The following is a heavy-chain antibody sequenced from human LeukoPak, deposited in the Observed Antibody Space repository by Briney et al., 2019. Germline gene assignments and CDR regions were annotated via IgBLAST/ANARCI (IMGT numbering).Heavy chain of an antibody. Sequence: EASVKVSCKASGYTFTSYDINWVRQAPGQGLEWMGRIIPILGIANYAQKFQGRVTITADKSTSTAYMELSSLRSEDTAVYYCVYYYYGMDVWGQGTTVTVSS. V-gene: IGHV1-69*04. CDR3: VYYYYGMDV. J-gene: IGHJ6*02. CDR2: IIPILGIA. CDR1: GYTFTSYD.